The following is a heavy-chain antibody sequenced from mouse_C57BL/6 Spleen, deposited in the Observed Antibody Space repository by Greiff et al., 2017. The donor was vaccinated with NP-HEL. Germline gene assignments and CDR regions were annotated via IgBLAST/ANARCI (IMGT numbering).Heavy chain of an antibody. V-gene: IGHV1-53*01. J-gene: IGHJ3*01. CDR2: INPSNGGT. D-gene: IGHD2-5*01. Sequence: QVQLQQPGTELVKPGASVKLSCKASGYTFTSYWMHWVKQRPGQGLEWIGNINPSNGGTNYIEKFKSKATLTVDKSSSTSYMQLSSLTSEDSAVYYGARSRYYSNYSAWFAYWGQGTLVTVSA. CDR1: GYTFTSYW. CDR3: ARSRYYSNYSAWFAY.